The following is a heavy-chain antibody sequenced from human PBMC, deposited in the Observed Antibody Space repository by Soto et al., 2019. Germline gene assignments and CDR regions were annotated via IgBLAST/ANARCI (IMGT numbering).Heavy chain of an antibody. CDR2: IYSGGST. Sequence: GGSLRLSCAASRFTVSSNYMSWVRQAPGKGLEWVSVIYSGGSTYYADSVKGRFTISRDNSKNTLYLQMNSVRAGDTAVHYCARELMGYSYYFGMDVWGQGATVTVSS. J-gene: IGHJ6*02. CDR1: RFTVSSNY. D-gene: IGHD3-16*02. V-gene: IGHV3-53*01. CDR3: ARELMGYSYYFGMDV.